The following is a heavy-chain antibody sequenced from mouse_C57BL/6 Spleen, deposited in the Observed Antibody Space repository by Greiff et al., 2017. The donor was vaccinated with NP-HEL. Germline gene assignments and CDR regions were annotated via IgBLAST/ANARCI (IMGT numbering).Heavy chain of an antibody. D-gene: IGHD2-4*01. CDR2: INPGSGGT. V-gene: IGHV1-54*01. CDR1: GYAFTNYL. Sequence: QVQLKQSGAELVRPGTSVKVSCKASGYAFTNYLIEWVKQRPGQGLEWIGVINPGSGGTNYNEKFKGKATLTADKSSSTAYMQLSSLTSEDSAVYFCARSDDYEGVAYAMDYWGQGTSVTVSS. J-gene: IGHJ4*01. CDR3: ARSDDYEGVAYAMDY.